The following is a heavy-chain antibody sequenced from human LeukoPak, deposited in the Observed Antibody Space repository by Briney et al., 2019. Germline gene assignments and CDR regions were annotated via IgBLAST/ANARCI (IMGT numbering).Heavy chain of an antibody. V-gene: IGHV4-39*01. CDR3: ARPAAGLYDAFDI. CDR2: IYYSGST. CDR1: GGSISSSSYY. J-gene: IGHJ3*02. D-gene: IGHD6-13*01. Sequence: SETLSLTCTVSGGSISSSSYYWGWIRQPPGKGLEWIGTIYYSGSTYYNPSLQSRVTISVDTSRNQFSLKLSSVTAADTAVYYCARPAAGLYDAFDIWGQGTMVTVSS.